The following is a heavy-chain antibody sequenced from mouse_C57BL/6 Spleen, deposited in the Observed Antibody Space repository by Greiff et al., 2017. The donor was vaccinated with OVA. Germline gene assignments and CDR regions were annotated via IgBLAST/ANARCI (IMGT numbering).Heavy chain of an antibody. V-gene: IGHV3-1*01. CDR2: ISYSGST. D-gene: IGHD1-1*01. CDR3: ARDNYGSFAY. CDR1: GYSITSGYD. J-gene: IGHJ3*01. Sequence: EVQLQQSGPGMVKPSQSLSLTCTVTGYSITSGYDWHWIRHFPGNKLEWMGYISYSGSTNYNPSLKSRIPITHDTSKNHFFLKLNSVTTEDTATYYCARDNYGSFAYWGQGTLVTVSA.